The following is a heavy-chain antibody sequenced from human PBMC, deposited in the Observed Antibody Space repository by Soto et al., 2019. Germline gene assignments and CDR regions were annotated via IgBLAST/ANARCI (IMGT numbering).Heavy chain of an antibody. CDR2: IYTSGST. V-gene: IGHV4-4*07. CDR3: ARDREEYYYYCYGMDV. D-gene: IGHD1-26*01. Sequence: SETPSLTCTVSGGSISSYYWSWIRQPAGKGLEWIGRIYTSGSTNYNPSLKSRVTMSVDTSKNQFSLKLSSVTAAYTAVYYCARDREEYYYYCYGMDVWGQGTTVTVSS. J-gene: IGHJ6*02. CDR1: GGSISSYY.